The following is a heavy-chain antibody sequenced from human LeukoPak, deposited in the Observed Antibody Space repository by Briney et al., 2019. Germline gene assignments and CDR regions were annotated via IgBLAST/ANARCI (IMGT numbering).Heavy chain of an antibody. Sequence: PGGSLRLSCAASGFIFSTYAMTWPRQAPGKGLEWVSALSASGFNTYYADSVKGRFTISRDNFKNMLYLQMNSLRAEDTAVYYCAKDPPIAAAGTEYFQHWGQGTLVTVSS. J-gene: IGHJ1*01. D-gene: IGHD6-13*01. CDR3: AKDPPIAAAGTEYFQH. V-gene: IGHV3-23*01. CDR1: GFIFSTYA. CDR2: LSASGFNT.